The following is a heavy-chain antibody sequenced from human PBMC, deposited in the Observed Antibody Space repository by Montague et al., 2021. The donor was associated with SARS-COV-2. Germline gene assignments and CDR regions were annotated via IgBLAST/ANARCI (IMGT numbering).Heavy chain of an antibody. V-gene: IGHV4-39*07. Sequence: SETLSLTCTVSGGSIANSHRYWGRDRQPPGKGLEWIRSVLYTGTPYDXPSLTARVTISLDKSKSQCSLKMYSVTDADTATYYCVAGGHSAKAGAYWGQGTLVTVSS. CDR2: VLYTGTP. CDR3: VAGGHSAKAGAY. CDR1: GGSIANSHRY. D-gene: IGHD3-16*01. J-gene: IGHJ4*02.